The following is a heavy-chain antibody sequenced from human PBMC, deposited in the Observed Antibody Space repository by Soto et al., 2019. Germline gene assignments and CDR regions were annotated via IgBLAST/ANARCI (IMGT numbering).Heavy chain of an antibody. J-gene: IGHJ5*02. V-gene: IGHV1-69*12. Sequence: QVQLVQSGAEVKKPGSSVKVSCKASVGTFSSYAISWVRQAPGQGLEWMGGIIPIFGTANYAQKFQGRVTITADESTSTAYMELSSLRSEDKAVYYGARDIGMERKDGWFDPWGQGTLVTVSS. D-gene: IGHD1-1*01. CDR1: VGTFSSYA. CDR3: ARDIGMERKDGWFDP. CDR2: IIPIFGTA.